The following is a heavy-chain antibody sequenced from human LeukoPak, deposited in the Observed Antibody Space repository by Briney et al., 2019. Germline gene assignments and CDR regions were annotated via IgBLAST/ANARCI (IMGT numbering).Heavy chain of an antibody. V-gene: IGHV1-2*02. CDR2: INPNSGGT. Sequence: VASVKVSCKASGYTFTGYYMHWVRQAPGQGLEWMGWINPNSGGTNYAQKFQGRVTMTRDTSISTAYMELRSLRSDDTAVYYCARSDISIVRGAMVWGQGTLVIVSS. J-gene: IGHJ4*02. CDR1: GYTFTGYY. CDR3: ARSDISIVRGAMV. D-gene: IGHD3-10*01.